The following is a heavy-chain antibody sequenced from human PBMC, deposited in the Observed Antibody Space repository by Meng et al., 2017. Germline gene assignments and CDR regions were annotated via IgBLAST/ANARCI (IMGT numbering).Heavy chain of an antibody. D-gene: IGHD4-11*01. Sequence: VQLQVWRARLWTPSETLSLSCVVSGESFSDYYWSWSRHPPGKGLEWIGEINHSGSTNYNPSLESRATISVDTSQNNLSLKLSSVTAADSAVYYCARGPTTMAHDFDYWGQGTLVTVSS. V-gene: IGHV4-34*01. CDR3: ARGPTTMAHDFDY. CDR2: INHSGST. CDR1: GESFSDYY. J-gene: IGHJ4*02.